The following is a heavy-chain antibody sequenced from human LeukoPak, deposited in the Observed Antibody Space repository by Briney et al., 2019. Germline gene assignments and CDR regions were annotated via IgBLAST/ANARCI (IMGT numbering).Heavy chain of an antibody. CDR1: GFTFRMYA. CDR2: IIYDGRHT. V-gene: IGHV3-23*01. D-gene: IGHD3-22*01. Sequence: PGGSLRLSCTASGFTFRMYAMSWVRQAPGKGLESVASIIYDGRHTCYAASVKGRFTISRDNSQNTLYLQMNSLRAEDTALYYCAKDGLSYDGSTHVYYFQSLGQGTLVTVSS. J-gene: IGHJ4*02. CDR3: AKDGLSYDGSTHVYYFQS.